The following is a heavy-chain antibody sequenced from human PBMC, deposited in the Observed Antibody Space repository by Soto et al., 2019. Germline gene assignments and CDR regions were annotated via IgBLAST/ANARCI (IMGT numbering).Heavy chain of an antibody. J-gene: IGHJ6*02. V-gene: IGHV4-30-4*02. D-gene: IGHD2-2*01. CDR1: GDSIGSGNKY. CDR2: IFSSGTT. Sequence: PSETLSLTCTDSGDSIGSGNKYWSWIRQAPGKGLECIGYIFSSGTTCYNPSLKSRLTMSLATSQNQISLKLKSVTAAATAAYSCASVPSPFDFQYAMNVCGQRSTVTVSS. CDR3: ASVPSPFDFQYAMNV.